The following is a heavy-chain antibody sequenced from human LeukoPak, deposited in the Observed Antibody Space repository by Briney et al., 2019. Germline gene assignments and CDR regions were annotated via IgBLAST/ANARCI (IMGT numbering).Heavy chain of an antibody. CDR2: IKQDATEK. CDR3: AKSHPNYYYYYMDV. V-gene: IGHV3-7*01. Sequence: PGGSLRLSCAASGFTFNNCWLSWVRQAPGKGLEWVANIKQDATEKYYVDSVKGRFTISRDNAKNSLHLQMHSLRAEDTAVYYCAKSHPNYYYYYMDVWGKGTTVTVSS. CDR1: GFTFNNCW. J-gene: IGHJ6*03.